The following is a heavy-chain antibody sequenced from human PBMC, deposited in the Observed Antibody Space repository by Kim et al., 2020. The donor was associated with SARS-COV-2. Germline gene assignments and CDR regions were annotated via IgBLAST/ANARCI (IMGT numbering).Heavy chain of an antibody. D-gene: IGHD6-19*01. CDR3: ARGSGWAFDY. V-gene: IGHV1-3*01. Sequence: NTKFSQTFQGRVTMTRDTSASTAYMELTSLRSEDTAIYYCARGSGWAFDYWGQGTLVTVAS. CDR2: NT. J-gene: IGHJ4*02.